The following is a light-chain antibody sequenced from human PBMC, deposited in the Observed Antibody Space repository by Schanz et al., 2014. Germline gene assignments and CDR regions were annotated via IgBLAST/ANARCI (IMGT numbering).Light chain of an antibody. CDR1: TTDIGSTYL. Sequence: QSALTQPASVSASPGQSITISCTGSTTDIGSTYLISWYQQHPGEAPKLMILGGSIRPSGVSNRFSGSKSGNTASLTISGLQAEDESDYYCSSYTSSSTQVFGGGTKLTVL. J-gene: IGLJ2*01. CDR2: GGS. CDR3: SSYTSSSTQV. V-gene: IGLV2-14*02.